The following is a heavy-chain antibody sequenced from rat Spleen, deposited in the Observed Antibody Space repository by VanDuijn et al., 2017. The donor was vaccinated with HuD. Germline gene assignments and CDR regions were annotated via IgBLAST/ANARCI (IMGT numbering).Heavy chain of an antibody. CDR2: ISNGGVNT. Sequence: EVQLAESGGGLVQPGRSLKLSCAALGFPFRDFYMAWVRQAPTKGLEWVASISNGGVNTYYRDSVKGRFTIFRDNAKSTLYLQMDSLRSEDTATYYCARQSLGLDYWGQGVMVTVSS. V-gene: IGHV5-25*01. D-gene: IGHD1-5*01. CDR1: GFPFRDFY. CDR3: ARQSLGLDY. J-gene: IGHJ2*01.